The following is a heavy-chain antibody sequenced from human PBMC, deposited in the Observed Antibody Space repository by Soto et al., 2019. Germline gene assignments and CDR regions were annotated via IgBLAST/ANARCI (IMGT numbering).Heavy chain of an antibody. V-gene: IGHV3-30*18. CDR1: GFTFSSYG. CDR3: AKDLQDSGYDLPDY. Sequence: VQLVESGGGVVQPGRSLRLSCAASGFTFSSYGMHWVRQAPGKGLEWVAVISYDGSNKYYADSVKGRFTISRDNSKNTLYLQMNSLRAEDTAVYYCAKDLQDSGYDLPDYWGQGTLVTVSS. J-gene: IGHJ4*02. CDR2: ISYDGSNK. D-gene: IGHD5-12*01.